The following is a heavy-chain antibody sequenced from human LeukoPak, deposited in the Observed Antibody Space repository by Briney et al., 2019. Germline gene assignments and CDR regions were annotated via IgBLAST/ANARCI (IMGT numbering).Heavy chain of an antibody. CDR2: IYYSGST. CDR1: GGSISSYY. CDR3: ARDSRGGYGYYFDY. J-gene: IGHJ4*02. D-gene: IGHD5-12*01. V-gene: IGHV4-59*01. Sequence: SETLSLTCTVSGGSISSYYWSWIRQPPGKGLEWIGYIYYSGSTNYNPSLKSRVTISVDTSKNQFSLKLSSVTAADTAVYYCARDSRGGYGYYFDYWGQGTLVTVSS.